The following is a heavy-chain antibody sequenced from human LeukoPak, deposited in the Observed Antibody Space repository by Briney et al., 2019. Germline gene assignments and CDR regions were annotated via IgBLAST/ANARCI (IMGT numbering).Heavy chain of an antibody. D-gene: IGHD6-13*01. CDR1: GGSISSYY. CDR3: ARVNSSSWALPLDAFDI. CDR2: IYYSGST. V-gene: IGHV4-59*01. Sequence: SETLSLTCTVSGGSISSYYWSWIRQPPGKGLEWIGYIYYSGSTNYNPSLKSRVTISVDTSKNQFSLKLSSVTAADTAVYYCARVNSSSWALPLDAFDIWGQGTLVTVSS. J-gene: IGHJ3*02.